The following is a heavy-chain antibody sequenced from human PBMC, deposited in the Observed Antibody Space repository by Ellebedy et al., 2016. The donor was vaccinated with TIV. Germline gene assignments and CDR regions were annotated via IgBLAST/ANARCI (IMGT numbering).Heavy chain of an antibody. CDR3: ARDLDKSSGWYGGAAY. CDR2: ISYDGNSK. D-gene: IGHD6-19*01. V-gene: IGHV3-30-3*01. J-gene: IGHJ4*02. Sequence: GESLKISCAASGFTFNSYAMHWVRQAPGKGLEWAAVISYDGNSKYYADSVKGRFTISRDNSMTTLYLEMNSLRAEDTAVYYCARDLDKSSGWYGGAAYWGQGTLVTVSS. CDR1: GFTFNSYA.